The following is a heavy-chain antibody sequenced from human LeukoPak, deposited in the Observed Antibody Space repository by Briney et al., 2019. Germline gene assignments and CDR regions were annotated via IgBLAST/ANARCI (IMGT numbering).Heavy chain of an antibody. CDR3: ARDAKELPYYMDV. CDR2: ISSSGSTI. CDR1: GITFSDYY. V-gene: IGHV3-11*04. Sequence: PGGSLRLSRAASGITFSDYYMSWIRQAPGKGLEWVSYISSSGSTIYYADSVKGRFTISRDNAKNSLYLQMNSLRAEDTAVYYCARDAKELPYYMDVWGKGTTVTVSS. D-gene: IGHD1-7*01. J-gene: IGHJ6*03.